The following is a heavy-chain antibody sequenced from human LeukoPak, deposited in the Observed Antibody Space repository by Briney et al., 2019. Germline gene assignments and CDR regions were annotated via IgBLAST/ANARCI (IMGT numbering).Heavy chain of an antibody. Sequence: ASVKVSCKASGYTFTGYYMHWVRQAPGQGLEWMGWINPNSGGTNYAQKFQGRATMTRDTSISTAYMELSRLRSDDTAVYYCARVMGATEPFDYWGQGTLVTVSS. V-gene: IGHV1-2*02. CDR1: GYTFTGYY. D-gene: IGHD1-26*01. CDR3: ARVMGATEPFDY. J-gene: IGHJ4*02. CDR2: INPNSGGT.